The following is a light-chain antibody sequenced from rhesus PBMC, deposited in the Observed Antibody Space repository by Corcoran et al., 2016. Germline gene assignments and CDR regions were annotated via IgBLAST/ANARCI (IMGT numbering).Light chain of an antibody. V-gene: IGKV1-38*01. CDR2: DAS. J-gene: IGKJ4*01. CDR1: QGISTL. CDR3: QQRNAYPLT. Sequence: DIQLTQPPSSLSASVGDRVTFTCRASQGISTLLDWFQQKSGKAPKLLIYDASTLQSGVPSRFSGSGSGTEFTLPISSLQPEDFATYSCQQRNAYPLTFGGGTKVEIK.